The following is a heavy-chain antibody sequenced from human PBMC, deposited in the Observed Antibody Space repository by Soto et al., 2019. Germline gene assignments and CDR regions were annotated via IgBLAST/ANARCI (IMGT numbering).Heavy chain of an antibody. J-gene: IGHJ4*02. CDR3: ATLERIVGGTWDY. Sequence: EVQLVESGGGLVQPGGSLRLSCAASGFTFSDHYMDWVRQSPGKGLEWVGRIRNRANSHTTVYAASVKGRFTISRDDSKNSVFREMNSLKTEDTAVYYCATLERIVGGTWDYWGQGTLVTVSS. V-gene: IGHV3-72*01. CDR1: GFTFSDHY. CDR2: IRNRANSHTT. D-gene: IGHD1-26*01.